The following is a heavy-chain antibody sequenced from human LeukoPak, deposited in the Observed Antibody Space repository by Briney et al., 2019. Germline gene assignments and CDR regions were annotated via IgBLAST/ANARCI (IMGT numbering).Heavy chain of an antibody. J-gene: IGHJ4*02. CDR1: GYTFTSYY. Sequence: ASVKVSCKASGYTFTSYYMHRVRQPPGQGLEWMGIINPSGGSTSYAQKFQGRVTMTRDTSTSTVYMELSSLRSEDTAVYYCARDVSSSWFFDYWGQGTLVTVSS. CDR3: ARDVSSSWFFDY. V-gene: IGHV1-46*01. CDR2: INPSGGST. D-gene: IGHD6-13*01.